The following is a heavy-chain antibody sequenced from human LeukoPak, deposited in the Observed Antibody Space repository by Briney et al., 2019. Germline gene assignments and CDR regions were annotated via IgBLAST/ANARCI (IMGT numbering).Heavy chain of an antibody. V-gene: IGHV4-34*01. CDR2: INHSGST. Sequence: SETPSLTCAVYGGSFSGYYWSWIRQPPGKGLEWIGEINHSGSTNYNPSLKSRVTISVDTSKNQFSLKLSSVTAADTAVYYCARSNYDILTGLYDAFDIWGQGTMVTVSS. CDR3: ARSNYDILTGLYDAFDI. J-gene: IGHJ3*02. D-gene: IGHD3-9*01. CDR1: GGSFSGYY.